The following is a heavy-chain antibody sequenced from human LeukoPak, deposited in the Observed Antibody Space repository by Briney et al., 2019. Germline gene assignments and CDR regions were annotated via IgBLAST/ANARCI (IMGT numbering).Heavy chain of an antibody. CDR2: IYPGDSDT. V-gene: IGHV5-51*01. Sequence: PGESLKISCEGSGYSFTSYWIGWVRQMPGKGLEWMVIIYPGDSDTIYSPSCQGQVTISADKSISTAYLQWSSLKASDTAMHYCARRGYDFWSGYYEGGNWFDPWGQGTLVTVSS. J-gene: IGHJ5*02. D-gene: IGHD3-3*01. CDR1: GYSFTSYW. CDR3: ARRGYDFWSGYYEGGNWFDP.